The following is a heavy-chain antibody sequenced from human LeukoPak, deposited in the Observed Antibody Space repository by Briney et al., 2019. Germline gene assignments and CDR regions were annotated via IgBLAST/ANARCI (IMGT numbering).Heavy chain of an antibody. J-gene: IGHJ4*02. D-gene: IGHD6-19*01. CDR1: GGSLSGYS. Sequence: SETLSLTCAVYGGSLSGYSWSWIRQPPGKGLEWIGEIDHSGSTNYNPSLKRRVTLSVDTSKNQFSLKLSSVTAADTAVYYCARGLKARYSSGSFDYWGQGTLVTVSS. CDR2: IDHSGST. CDR3: ARGLKARYSSGSFDY. V-gene: IGHV4-34*01.